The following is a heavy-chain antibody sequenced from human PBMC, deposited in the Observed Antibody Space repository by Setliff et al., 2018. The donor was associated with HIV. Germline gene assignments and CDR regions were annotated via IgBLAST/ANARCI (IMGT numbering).Heavy chain of an antibody. CDR1: GYSISSGYY. D-gene: IGHD3-22*01. CDR3: ARFAYYSDSGGYYHH. Sequence: PSETLSLTCAVSGYSISSGYYWGWIRQPPGKGLEWIGEINHSGSTNYSPSLKSRVTMSVDTSKNQFSLKLSSVTAADTAVYYCARFAYYSDSGGYYHHWGQGALVTVSS. V-gene: IGHV4-38-2*01. J-gene: IGHJ4*02. CDR2: INHSGST.